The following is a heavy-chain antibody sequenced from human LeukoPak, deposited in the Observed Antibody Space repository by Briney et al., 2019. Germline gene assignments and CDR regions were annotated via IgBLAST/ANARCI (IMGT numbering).Heavy chain of an antibody. CDR3: AKDLGYYSSYYYGMDV. D-gene: IGHD4-11*01. Sequence: GGSLRLSCAASGFIFSSYGMHWVRQAPGKGLEWVAVISYDGRSKYYGDSVKGRFTISRDNSKNTLYLQMNSLRAEDSAVYYCAKDLGYYSSYYYGMDVWGQGTTVTVSS. V-gene: IGHV3-30*18. J-gene: IGHJ6*02. CDR2: ISYDGRSK. CDR1: GFIFSSYG.